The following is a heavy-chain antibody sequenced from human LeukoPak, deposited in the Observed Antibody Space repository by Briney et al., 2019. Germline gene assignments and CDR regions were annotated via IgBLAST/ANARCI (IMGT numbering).Heavy chain of an antibody. CDR1: GYXFTGYY. V-gene: IGHV3-30*18. CDR2: ISYDGSNK. D-gene: IGHD5-18*01. CDR3: AKDPSGDSFGSYGLDV. J-gene: IGHJ6*02. Sequence: SCKASGYXFTGYYIHWVRQAPGKGLEWVAVISYDGSNKYYAASVKGRFTISRDNSKNTLYLQMNSRRPEDTAVYYCAKDPSGDSFGSYGLDVWGQGTTVTVSS.